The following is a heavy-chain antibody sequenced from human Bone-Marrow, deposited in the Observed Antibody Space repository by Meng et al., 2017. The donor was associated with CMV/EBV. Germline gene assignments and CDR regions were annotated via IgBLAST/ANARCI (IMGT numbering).Heavy chain of an antibody. Sequence: EGSLRLSCAASGFTFSSYWMSWVRQAPGKGLEWVANIKQDGSEKYYVDSVKGRFTISRDNAKNSLYLQMNSLRAEDTAVYYCARQMGYYYDSSGSYYYYGMDVWGQGTTVTVSS. CDR2: IKQDGSEK. J-gene: IGHJ6*02. CDR1: GFTFSSYW. V-gene: IGHV3-7*01. D-gene: IGHD3-22*01. CDR3: ARQMGYYYDSSGSYYYYGMDV.